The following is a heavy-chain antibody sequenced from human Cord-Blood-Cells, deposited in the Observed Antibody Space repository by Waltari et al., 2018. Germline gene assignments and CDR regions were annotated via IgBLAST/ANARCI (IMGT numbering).Heavy chain of an antibody. J-gene: IGHJ4*02. V-gene: IGHV3-30*18. CDR1: GFTFRTYG. CDR2: ISYDGSNK. Sequence: QVQLVESGGGVVQPGRSLRLSCAASGFTFRTYGIHSVRQAPGKGLEWVAVISYDGSNKYYADSVKGRFTISRDNSKNTLYLQMNSLRAEDTAVYYCAKVGIVATIDYWGQGTLVTVSS. CDR3: AKVGIVATIDY. D-gene: IGHD5-12*01.